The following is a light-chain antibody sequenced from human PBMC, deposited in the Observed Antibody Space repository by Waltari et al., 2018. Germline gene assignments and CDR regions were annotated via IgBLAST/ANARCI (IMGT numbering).Light chain of an antibody. CDR2: VSSDGSH. CDR3: QTWGTDTVV. CDR1: SGHSSYA. Sequence: QLVLTQSPSASASLGASVKLTCPLSSGHSSYALAWLQQQPEKGPRYLLKVSSDGSHSRGDVIPDRFSGSSSGTERYLSISRLQYEDEADYYCQTWGTDTVVFGGGTKLTVL. V-gene: IGLV4-69*01. J-gene: IGLJ2*01.